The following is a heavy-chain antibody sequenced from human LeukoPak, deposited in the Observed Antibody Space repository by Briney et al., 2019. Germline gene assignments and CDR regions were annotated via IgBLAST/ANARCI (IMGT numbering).Heavy chain of an antibody. CDR1: GGSISSGDYS. CDR3: ARGPVSHDFDY. V-gene: IGHV4-30-4*01. D-gene: IGHD2-8*01. CDR2: IYCSGST. Sequence: PSQTLSLTCTVSGGSISSGDYSWSWIRQPPGKGLEWIGYIYCSGSTYYNPALKSRVTISVDTSKNPFSLKLSSVTAADTAVYYCARGPVSHDFDYWGQGTLVTVSS. J-gene: IGHJ4*02.